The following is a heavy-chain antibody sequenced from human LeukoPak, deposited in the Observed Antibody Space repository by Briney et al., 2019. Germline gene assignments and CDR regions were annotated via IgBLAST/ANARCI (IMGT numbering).Heavy chain of an antibody. CDR3: AKGYYDFWSDWDYMDV. Sequence: PGRSLRLSCAASRFTLDDYAMHWVRHAPAQGLEWVAGISYNSGSIGYADSVKGRFTISRDNAKNSLYLQMNSVRAEDMALYYCAKGYYDFWSDWDYMDVWGKGTTVTVSS. CDR1: RFTLDDYA. J-gene: IGHJ6*03. V-gene: IGHV3-9*03. D-gene: IGHD3-3*01. CDR2: ISYNSGSI.